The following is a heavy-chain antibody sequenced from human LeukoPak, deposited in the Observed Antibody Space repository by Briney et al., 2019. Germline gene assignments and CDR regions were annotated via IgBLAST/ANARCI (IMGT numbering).Heavy chain of an antibody. V-gene: IGHV4-39*01. J-gene: IGHJ4*02. D-gene: IGHD3-10*01. CDR1: GDSISTSSYY. CDR2: IYYSGST. CDR3: AKSSWFDSFDY. Sequence: SETLSLTCSVSGDSISTSSYYWGWIRQPPGKGLEWIGTIYYSGSTYYNPSLTSRVTISVDTSKNQFSLKLSSVTAADTAVYYCAKSSWFDSFDYWGQGTLVTVSS.